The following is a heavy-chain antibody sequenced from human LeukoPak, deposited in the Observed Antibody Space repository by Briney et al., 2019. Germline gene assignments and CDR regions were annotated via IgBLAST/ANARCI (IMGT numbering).Heavy chain of an antibody. V-gene: IGHV4-59*08. D-gene: IGHD6-13*01. CDR3: ARRDSSSWWSYFDY. CDR2: IYYSGST. J-gene: IGHJ4*02. CDR1: GGSISSHF. Sequence: SETLSLTCTVSGGSISSHFWSWIRQPPGTGLEWIAYIYYSGSTDYNPSLKSRVTISVDTSKNQFSLKLSSVTAADTAVYYCARRDSSSWWSYFDYWGQGTLVTVSS.